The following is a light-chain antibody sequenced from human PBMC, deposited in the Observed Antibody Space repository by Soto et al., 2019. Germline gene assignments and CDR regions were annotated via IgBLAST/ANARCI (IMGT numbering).Light chain of an antibody. J-gene: IGLJ1*01. CDR3: GSYTTSNTLV. CDR2: EVT. Sequence: QSALTQPASVSGSPGQSITISCTGTSSDVGGYNFVSWYQQHPGKAPKLIICEVTNRPSGVSDRFSGSKSGNTASLTISGLQAEDEADYYCGSYTTSNTLVFGTGTKVTVL. CDR1: SSDVGGYNF. V-gene: IGLV2-14*01.